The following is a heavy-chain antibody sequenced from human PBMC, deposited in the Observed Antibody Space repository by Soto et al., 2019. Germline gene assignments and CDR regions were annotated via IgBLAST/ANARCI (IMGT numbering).Heavy chain of an antibody. J-gene: IGHJ4*02. D-gene: IGHD2-21*01. V-gene: IGHV4-34*01. CDR1: GGSFSGYY. CDR3: ARDLIPRYVDPVGLWDY. CDR2: INHSGST. Sequence: PSETLSLTCAVYGGSFSGYYWSWIRQPPGKGLEWIGEINHSGSTNYNPSLKSRVTISVDTSKNQFSLKLSSVTAADTAVYYCARDLIPRYVDPVGLWDYWGQGTLVTVSS.